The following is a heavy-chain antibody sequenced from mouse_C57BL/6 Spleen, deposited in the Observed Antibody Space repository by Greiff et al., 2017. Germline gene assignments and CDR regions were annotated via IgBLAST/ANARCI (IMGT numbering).Heavy chain of an antibody. D-gene: IGHD1-2*01. CDR1: GYAFTNYL. J-gene: IGHJ4*01. CDR3: ARGDGGIYAMDY. V-gene: IGHV1-54*01. CDR2: INPGSGGT. Sequence: VKLQQSGAELVRPGTSVKVSCKASGYAFTNYLIEWVKQRPGQGLEWIGVINPGSGGTNYNEKFKGKATLTADKSSSTAYMQLSSLTSEDSAVYFCARGDGGIYAMDYWGQGTSVTVSS.